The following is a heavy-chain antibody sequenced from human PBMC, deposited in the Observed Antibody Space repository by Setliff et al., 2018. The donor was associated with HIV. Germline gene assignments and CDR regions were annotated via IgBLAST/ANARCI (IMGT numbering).Heavy chain of an antibody. V-gene: IGHV3-21*01. CDR1: GFTLSTYS. CDR3: ARDGTRLLAAMDV. J-gene: IGHJ6*03. CDR2: ITTDSSYI. Sequence: PGGSLRLSCVASGFTLSTYSMNWVRQAPGKGLEWVSSITTDSSYIFDADSVKGRFTISGDNAQNSLYLQMNNLRVEDTAVYYCARDGTRLLAAMDVWGKGTTVTVSS.